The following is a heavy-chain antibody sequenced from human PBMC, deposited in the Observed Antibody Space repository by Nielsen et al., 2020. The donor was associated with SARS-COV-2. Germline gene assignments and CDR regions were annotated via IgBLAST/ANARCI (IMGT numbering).Heavy chain of an antibody. J-gene: IGHJ5*02. Sequence: WIRQPPGKALEWLALIYWDDDKRHSPSLKSRLTITKDTSKNQVVLTMTNMDPVDTATYYCARTSAGITIFGVVNLHGWFDPWGQGTLVTVSS. CDR3: ARTSAGITIFGVVNLHGWFDP. D-gene: IGHD3-3*01. V-gene: IGHV2-5*02. CDR2: IYWDDDK.